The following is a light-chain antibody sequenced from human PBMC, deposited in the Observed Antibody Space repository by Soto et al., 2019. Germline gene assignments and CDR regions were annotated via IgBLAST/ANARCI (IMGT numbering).Light chain of an antibody. Sequence: QSVLTQPPSASGTPGQRVTISCSGSSSNIGSNTVNWYQQLPGTAPKLLIYSNNQRPSGVPDRFSGSKSGTSASLAISGLQSEDEAEYYGAAWDDSLNGVAFGGGTKLTVL. CDR2: SNN. J-gene: IGLJ2*01. CDR3: AAWDDSLNGVA. CDR1: SSNIGSNT. V-gene: IGLV1-44*01.